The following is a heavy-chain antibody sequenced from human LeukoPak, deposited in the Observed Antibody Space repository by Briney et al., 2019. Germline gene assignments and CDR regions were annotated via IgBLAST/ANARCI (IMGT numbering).Heavy chain of an antibody. Sequence: GRSLRLSCAASGFTFSTYFMHWVGQARGKGLEWVGVSTSDGRHTFYVKCVKGRFTLYRYNSKNTLYLQMNSLRAEDTAVYFCARERQDTILHSGAFDIWGQGTMVTVSS. D-gene: IGHD2-21*01. J-gene: IGHJ3*02. CDR2: STSDGRHT. V-gene: IGHV3-30*04. CDR3: ARERQDTILHSGAFDI. CDR1: GFTFSTYF.